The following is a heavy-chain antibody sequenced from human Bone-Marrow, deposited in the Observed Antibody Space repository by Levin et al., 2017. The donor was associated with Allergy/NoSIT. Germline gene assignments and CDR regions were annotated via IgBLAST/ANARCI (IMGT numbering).Heavy chain of an antibody. CDR2: INHSGST. D-gene: IGHD3-3*01. V-gene: IGHV4-34*01. CDR1: GGSFSGYY. Sequence: SQTLSLTCAVYGGSFSGYYWSWIRQPPGKGLEWIGEINHSGSTNYNPSLKSRVTISVDTSKNQFSLKLSSVTAADTAVYYCATSLGNYYDFWSGYYSYAFDIWGQGTMVTVSS. J-gene: IGHJ3*02. CDR3: ATSLGNYYDFWSGYYSYAFDI.